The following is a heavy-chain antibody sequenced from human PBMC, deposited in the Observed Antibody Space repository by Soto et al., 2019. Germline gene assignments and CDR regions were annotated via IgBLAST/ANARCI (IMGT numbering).Heavy chain of an antibody. D-gene: IGHD3-16*01. J-gene: IGHJ4*02. Sequence: EVQLVESGGGLVQPGGSLRLPCAASGFTFSTYWMTWVRQPPGKGLEWVASINQAGSERYYVDSVRGRFTISRDNAKNSLYLELNSLRAEDTAVYYCVCGGNFCVYWGQGTLVTVSP. CDR2: INQAGSER. CDR1: GFTFSTYW. CDR3: VCGGNFCVY. V-gene: IGHV3-7*01.